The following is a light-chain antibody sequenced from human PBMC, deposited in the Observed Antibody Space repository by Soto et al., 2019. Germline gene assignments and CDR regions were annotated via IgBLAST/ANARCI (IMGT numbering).Light chain of an antibody. V-gene: IGLV1-40*01. CDR1: SSNIGAGYD. CDR2: GNS. CDR3: QSYDSSLSGFYV. Sequence: VLTQPPSVSGAPGQRVTISCTGSSSNIGAGYDVHWYQQLPGTAPKLLIYGNSNRPSGVPDRFSGSKSGTSASLAITGLQAEDEADYYCQSYDSSLSGFYVFGTGTKLTVL. J-gene: IGLJ1*01.